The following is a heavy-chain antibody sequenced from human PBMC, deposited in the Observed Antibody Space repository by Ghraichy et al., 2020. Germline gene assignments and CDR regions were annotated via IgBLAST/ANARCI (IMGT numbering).Heavy chain of an antibody. CDR1: GFTFNKYN. Sequence: GGSLRLSCAASGFTFNKYNMNWVRQAPGKGLEWLSYISSGSSTIFYANSVKGRFTVSRDNAKYSLYLQMNSLRDDDTAVYYCARASMDRVYSGFDLDYWSQGTLVTVSS. D-gene: IGHD5-12*01. J-gene: IGHJ4*02. CDR3: ARASMDRVYSGFDLDY. CDR2: ISSGSSTI. V-gene: IGHV3-48*02.